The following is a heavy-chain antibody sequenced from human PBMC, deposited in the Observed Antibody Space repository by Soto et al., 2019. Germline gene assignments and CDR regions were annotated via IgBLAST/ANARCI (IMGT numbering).Heavy chain of an antibody. D-gene: IGHD1-1*01. CDR1: GYTFTSFD. Sequence: AAVKVSCKASGYTFTSFDINWVRQATGQGLEWMGWMNPNSGHTGYAQKFQGRVTMTRDTSKSTAYMELSSLRYEDTAVYYCTRGRNSGDGYNGGGYWGQGTLVTVSS. CDR2: MNPNSGHT. CDR3: TRGRNSGDGYNGGGY. V-gene: IGHV1-8*01. J-gene: IGHJ4*02.